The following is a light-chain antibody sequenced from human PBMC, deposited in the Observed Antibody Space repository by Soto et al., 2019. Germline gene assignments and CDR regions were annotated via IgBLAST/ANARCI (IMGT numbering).Light chain of an antibody. J-gene: IGLJ2*01. Sequence: QSALTQPPSASGSPGESVTMSCTGTSRDVGAYVYVSWFQQHSGKAPKLIIFEVNKRPSGVPDRFSGSRSGDTASLTVSGLQIDDEDDYYCSSYAGNNRMVFGGGTKLTVL. CDR2: EVN. V-gene: IGLV2-8*01. CDR1: SRDVGAYVY. CDR3: SSYAGNNRMV.